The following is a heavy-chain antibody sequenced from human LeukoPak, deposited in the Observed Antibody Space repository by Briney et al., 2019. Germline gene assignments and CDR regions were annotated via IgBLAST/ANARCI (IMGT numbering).Heavy chain of an antibody. CDR1: GGSFCGYY. V-gene: IGHV4-34*01. J-gene: IGHJ4*02. CDR2: IHHSGST. CDR3: ARAFGVVIYFDY. Sequence: SETLSLTCAVYGGSFCGYYWSWLRPPPGKGREWIGSIHHSGSTYYNPSLKRRVTISVDTSKNQLSLKLSSVTAADAAVYYCARAFGVVIYFDYWGQGTLVTVSS. D-gene: IGHD3-3*01.